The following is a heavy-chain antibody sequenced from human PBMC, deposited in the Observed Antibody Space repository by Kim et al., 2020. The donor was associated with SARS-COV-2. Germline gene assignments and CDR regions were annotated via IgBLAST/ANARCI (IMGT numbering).Heavy chain of an antibody. D-gene: IGHD5-18*01. J-gene: IGHJ4*02. V-gene: IGHV3-49*02. CDR3: TRYSYGPFDY. CDR2: GKT. Sequence: GKTEDAASVKGRSTIARDDSKSIAYLQMNSLKTEDTAVYYCTRYSYGPFDYWGQGTLVTVSS.